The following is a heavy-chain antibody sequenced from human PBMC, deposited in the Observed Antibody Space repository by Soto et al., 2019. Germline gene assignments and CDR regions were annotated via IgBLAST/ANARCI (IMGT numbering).Heavy chain of an antibody. V-gene: IGHV1-24*01. CDR2: FDPEDGET. CDR1: GYTLTELS. Sequence: GESLKISCKVSGYTLTELSMHWVRQAPGKGLEWMGGFDPEDGETIYAQKFQGRVTMTEDTSTDTAYMELSSLRSEDTAVYYCATGGLRGSGSYPDYWGQGTLVTVSS. J-gene: IGHJ4*02. CDR3: ATGGLRGSGSYPDY. D-gene: IGHD3-10*01.